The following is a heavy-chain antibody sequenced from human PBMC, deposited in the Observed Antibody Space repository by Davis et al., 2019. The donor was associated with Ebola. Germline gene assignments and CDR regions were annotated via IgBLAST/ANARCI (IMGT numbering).Heavy chain of an antibody. CDR2: ISSSGSTI. CDR1: GFTFSDYY. J-gene: IGHJ4*02. V-gene: IGHV3-11*01. D-gene: IGHD4-23*01. Sequence: PGGSLRLSCAASGFTFSDYYMSWIRQAPGKGLEWVSYISSSGSTIYYADSVKGRFTISRDNSKNTLYLQMNSLRAEDTAVYYCANLDYGDNSGFDYWGQGTLVTVSS. CDR3: ANLDYGDNSGFDY.